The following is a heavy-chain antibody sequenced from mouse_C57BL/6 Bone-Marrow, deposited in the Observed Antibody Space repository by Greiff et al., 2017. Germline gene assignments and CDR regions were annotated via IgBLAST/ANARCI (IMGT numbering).Heavy chain of an antibody. CDR2: IYPGDGDT. J-gene: IGHJ2*01. CDR1: GYTFTSYG. V-gene: IGHV1-81*01. CDR3: ARSVPLDY. Sequence: VQLQESGAELARPGASVKLSCKASGYTFTSYGISWVKQRTGQGLEWIGRIYPGDGDTNYNGKFKGKATLTADKSSSTAYMQLSSLTSEDSAVYFCARSVPLDYWGQGTTLTVSS.